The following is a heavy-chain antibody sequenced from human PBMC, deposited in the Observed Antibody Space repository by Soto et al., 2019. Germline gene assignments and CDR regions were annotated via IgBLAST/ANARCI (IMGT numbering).Heavy chain of an antibody. J-gene: IGHJ6*02. Sequence: SVKVSCKASGGTFSSYAISWVRQAPGQGLEWMGGIIPIFGTANYAQKFQGRVTITADESTSTAYMELSSLRSEDTAVYYCARGLRFLGATPGGMDVWGQGTTVTVSS. CDR1: GGTFSSYA. D-gene: IGHD3-3*01. CDR3: ARGLRFLGATPGGMDV. V-gene: IGHV1-69*13. CDR2: IIPIFGTA.